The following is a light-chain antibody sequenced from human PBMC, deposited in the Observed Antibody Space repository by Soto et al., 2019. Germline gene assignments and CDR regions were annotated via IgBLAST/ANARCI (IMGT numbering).Light chain of an antibody. V-gene: IGLV2-8*01. CDR1: SSDVGGYNS. J-gene: IGLJ2*01. Sequence: QSALTQPPSASGSPGQSVTISCTGTSSDVGGYNSVSWYQPHPGKAPKLMIYEVNKRPSGVPDRFSGSKSGNTASLTVSGLQVEDEADYYCSSYGGSNNLVFGGGTKLTVL. CDR2: EVN. CDR3: SSYGGSNNLV.